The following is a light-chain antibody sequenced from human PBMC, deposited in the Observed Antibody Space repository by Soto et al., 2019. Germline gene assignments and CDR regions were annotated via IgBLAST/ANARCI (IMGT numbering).Light chain of an antibody. V-gene: IGKV3D-15*01. CDR2: GAS. CDR1: QSLSTK. J-gene: IGKJ1*01. Sequence: EIELTPSPDPLSGYPVERATLSCKASQSLSTKLAWYQQTPGQAPRLLIYGASTRATGIPARFSGSGSGTAFTITISSLQSEDFAIYFCQQYNSWTWTFGQGTKVDIK. CDR3: QQYNSWTWT.